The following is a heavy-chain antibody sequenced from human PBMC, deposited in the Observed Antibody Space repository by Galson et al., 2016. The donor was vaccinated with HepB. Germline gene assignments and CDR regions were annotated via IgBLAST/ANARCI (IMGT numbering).Heavy chain of an antibody. CDR3: ARSEYSSSFDY. CDR2: ITPFNGNT. Sequence: SVKVSCKASGYTFTYRYLHWVRQAPGQALEWMGWITPFNGNTNYAQNFQDRVTITRGRSMSTAYMELSSLRSEDSAIYYCARSEYSSSFDYWGQGTLVTVSS. V-gene: IGHV1-45*02. J-gene: IGHJ4*02. CDR1: GYTFTYRY. D-gene: IGHD6-6*01.